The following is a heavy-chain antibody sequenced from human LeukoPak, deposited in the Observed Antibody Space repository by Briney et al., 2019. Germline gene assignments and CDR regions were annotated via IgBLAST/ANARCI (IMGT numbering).Heavy chain of an antibody. CDR3: ARVVYSSSGYSKSYYYYYYYYMDV. CDR2: IYYSGST. D-gene: IGHD3-22*01. CDR1: GGSISSSSYY. J-gene: IGHJ6*03. V-gene: IGHV4-39*07. Sequence: EASETLSLTCTVSGGSISSSSYYWGWIRQPPGKGLEWVGSIYYSGSTYYNPSLKSRVTISVDTSKNQFSLKLSSVTAADTAVYYCARVVYSSSGYSKSYYYYYYYYMDVWGKGTTVTVSS.